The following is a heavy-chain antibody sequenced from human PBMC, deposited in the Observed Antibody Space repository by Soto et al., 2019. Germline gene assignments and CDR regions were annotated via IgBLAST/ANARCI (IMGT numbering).Heavy chain of an antibody. CDR1: EFTFSNYA. V-gene: IGHV3-23*01. CDR2: IGSGGSPT. J-gene: IGHJ4*02. CDR3: AKGALSTYFD. D-gene: IGHD3-9*01. Sequence: PGGSLRLSCAASEFTFSNYAMSWVRQAPGKGLGWVSSIGSGGSPTYYADSVKGRFTISRDNSKNTLYLQMNSLRAEDTAVYYCAKGALSTYFDWGQGTLVTVS.